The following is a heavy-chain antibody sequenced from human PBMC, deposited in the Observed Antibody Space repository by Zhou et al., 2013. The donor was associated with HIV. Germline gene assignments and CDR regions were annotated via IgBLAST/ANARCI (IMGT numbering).Heavy chain of an antibody. J-gene: IGHJ4*02. CDR3: ARDLRGSPLDY. D-gene: IGHD2-15*01. V-gene: IGHV1-2*02. CDR1: GYTFNGYY. Sequence: QVQLVQSGAEVKKPGASVKVSCKASGYTFNGYYVHWVRQAPGQGLEWMGWIGWINPNSGGTNYAQKFQGRVSLTTDTSTDTASMDLRSLTPDDTAVYYCARDLRGSPLDYWGQGTLVTVSS. CDR2: INPNSGGT.